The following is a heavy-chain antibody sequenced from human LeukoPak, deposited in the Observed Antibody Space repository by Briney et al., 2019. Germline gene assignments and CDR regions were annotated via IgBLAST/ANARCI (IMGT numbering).Heavy chain of an antibody. CDR3: ARPGYCSSTSCYEDAFDI. CDR1: GGSISSGDYY. D-gene: IGHD2-2*01. Sequence: SETLSLTCTVSGGSISSGDYYWSWIRQPPGRGLEWIGYIYYSGSTYYNPSLKSRVTISVDTSKNQFSLKLSSVTAADTAVYYCARPGYCSSTSCYEDAFDIWGQGTMVTVSS. V-gene: IGHV4-30-4*08. CDR2: IYYSGST. J-gene: IGHJ3*02.